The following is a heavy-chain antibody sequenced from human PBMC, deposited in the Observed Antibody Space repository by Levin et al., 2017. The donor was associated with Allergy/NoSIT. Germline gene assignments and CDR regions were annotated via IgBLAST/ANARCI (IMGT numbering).Heavy chain of an antibody. CDR1: GGSFSGYY. V-gene: IGHV4-34*01. J-gene: IGHJ4*02. D-gene: IGHD1-26*01. Sequence: SETLSLTCAVYGGSFSGYYWSWMRQSPGKGLDWIGEINQSGSTNYNPSLKSRVTISVDTSKSQFSLKLSSVTAADTAVYYCARGPSRRVTTRTPFDYWGQGTLVTVSS. CDR2: INQSGST. CDR3: ARGPSRRVTTRTPFDY.